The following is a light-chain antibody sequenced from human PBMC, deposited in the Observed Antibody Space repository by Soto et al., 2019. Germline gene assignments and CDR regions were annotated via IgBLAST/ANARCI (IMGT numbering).Light chain of an antibody. Sequence: EIVLTQSPGTLSLSPGERATLSCRASQSVSSSYLAWYQQKPGQAPRLLIYGASSRATGIPDRFSGSGSGTAFTLTISRLGPEDFAVYYCQQYGSSPGTFGQGTKVEIK. CDR2: GAS. CDR1: QSVSSSY. CDR3: QQYGSSPGT. V-gene: IGKV3-20*01. J-gene: IGKJ1*01.